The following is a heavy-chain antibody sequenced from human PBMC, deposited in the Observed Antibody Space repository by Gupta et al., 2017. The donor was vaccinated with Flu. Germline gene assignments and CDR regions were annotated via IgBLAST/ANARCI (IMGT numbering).Heavy chain of an antibody. CDR3: AGRIRTRGAFDV. CDR2: IYARGIT. CDR1: GGSIASDSDHF. J-gene: IGHJ3*01. Sequence: QVQLQESGPGLVEPSQTLSLTCTVSGGSIASDSDHFCNWIRQPAGKGLEWIGRIYARGITNYSPSLKGRATISVDASKNQFSLKLSSVTAADAAIYYCAGRIRTRGAFDVWGHGTVVNVSS. V-gene: IGHV4-61*02. D-gene: IGHD1-14*01.